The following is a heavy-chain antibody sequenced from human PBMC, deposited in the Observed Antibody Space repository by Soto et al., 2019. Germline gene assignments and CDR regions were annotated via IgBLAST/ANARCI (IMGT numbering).Heavy chain of an antibody. D-gene: IGHD3-10*01. V-gene: IGHV3-11*05. CDR1: GFTFSDYC. CDR2: ISSSSSYT. J-gene: IGHJ4*02. Sequence: QVQLVESGGGLVKPGGSLRLSCAASGFTFSDYCMSWIRQAPGKGLEWVSYISSSSSYTNYADSVKGRFTISRDNXKDSLYLQMNSLRAEDTAVYYCARAFIGEPSPFDYWGQGTLVTVSS. CDR3: ARAFIGEPSPFDY.